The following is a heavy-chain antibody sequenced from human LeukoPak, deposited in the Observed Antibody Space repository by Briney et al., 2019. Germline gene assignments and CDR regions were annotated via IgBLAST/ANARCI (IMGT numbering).Heavy chain of an antibody. D-gene: IGHD6-6*01. J-gene: IGHJ4*02. V-gene: IGHV4-34*01. CDR3: ASDKRPFDY. Sequence: SETLSLTCAVYGGSFSGYYWSWIRQPPGKGLEWIGEINHSGSTNYNPSLRSRVTISVDTSKNQFSLRLSSVTAADTAVYYCASDKRPFDYWGQGTLVTVSS. CDR2: INHSGST. CDR1: GGSFSGYY.